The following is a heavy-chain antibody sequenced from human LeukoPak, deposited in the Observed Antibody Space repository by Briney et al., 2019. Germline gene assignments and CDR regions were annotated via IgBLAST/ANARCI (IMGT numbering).Heavy chain of an antibody. J-gene: IGHJ6*03. V-gene: IGHV4-59*06. CDR2: IYYSGST. CDR3: ARSYCSSTSCSPYYYYYMDV. Sequence: SETLSLTCTVSGGSITSDYWSWIRHPPGKGLESIGYIYYSGSTYYNPSLKSRVTISVDTSKNQFSLKLSSVTAADTAVYYCARSYCSSTSCSPYYYYYMDVWGKGTTVTVSS. CDR1: GGSITSDY. D-gene: IGHD2-2*01.